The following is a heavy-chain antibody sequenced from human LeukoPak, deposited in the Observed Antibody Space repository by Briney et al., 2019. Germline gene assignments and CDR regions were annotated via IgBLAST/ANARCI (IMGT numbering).Heavy chain of an antibody. CDR1: GYTFTGCY. Sequence: GASVKVSCKASGYTFTGCYMHWVRQAPTQWRDGMVWINPNSGGTNYTQKFQGRVNMTRDMSISTDYMELSRLRSDDTAVYYCASPNYYDSSGYYYGGEVAFDYWGQGTLVTVSS. CDR3: ASPNYYDSSGYYYGGEVAFDY. V-gene: IGHV1-2*02. J-gene: IGHJ4*02. CDR2: INPNSGGT. D-gene: IGHD3-22*01.